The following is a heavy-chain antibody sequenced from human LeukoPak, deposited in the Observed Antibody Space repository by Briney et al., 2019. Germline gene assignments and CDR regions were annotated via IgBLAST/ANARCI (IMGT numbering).Heavy chain of an antibody. CDR2: ISSSSSTI. V-gene: IGHV3-48*02. J-gene: IGHJ6*02. CDR3: ARDGITIFGVVLNYGMDV. CDR1: GFTFSSYS. Sequence: TGGSLRLSCAASGFTFSSYSMNWVRQAPGKGLEWVSYISSSSSTIYYADSVKGRFTISRDNAKDSLYLQMNSLRDGDTAVYYWARDGITIFGVVLNYGMDVWGQGTTVTVSS. D-gene: IGHD3-3*01.